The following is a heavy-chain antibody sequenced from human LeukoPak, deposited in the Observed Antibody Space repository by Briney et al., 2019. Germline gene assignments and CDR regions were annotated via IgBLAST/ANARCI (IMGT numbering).Heavy chain of an antibody. CDR2: IWYDGSNK. CDR1: GFTFATYA. Sequence: AGGSLRLSCAASGFTFATYAMSWVRQAPGKGLEWVAVIWYDGSNKYYADSVKGRFTISRDNSKNTLYLQMNSLRAEDTAVYYCARGGQQLAYFDYWGQGTLVTVSS. V-gene: IGHV3-33*08. D-gene: IGHD6-13*01. CDR3: ARGGQQLAYFDY. J-gene: IGHJ4*02.